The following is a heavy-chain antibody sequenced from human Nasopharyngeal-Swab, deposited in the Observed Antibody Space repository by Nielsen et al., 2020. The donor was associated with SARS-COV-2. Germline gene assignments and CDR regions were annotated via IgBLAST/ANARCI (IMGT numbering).Heavy chain of an antibody. CDR1: GFTFSRYW. V-gene: IGHV3-74*01. Sequence: GESLKISCAASGFTFSRYWMHWVRQIPGKGLMWVSRINPDGDSTPHADSVKGRFTTSRDNAKNSFYLQMNSLRAEDTAVYYCARGGDILGVYYFVYWGQGTLVTVSS. CDR2: INPDGDST. CDR3: ARGGDILGVYYFVY. J-gene: IGHJ4*02. D-gene: IGHD1-26*01.